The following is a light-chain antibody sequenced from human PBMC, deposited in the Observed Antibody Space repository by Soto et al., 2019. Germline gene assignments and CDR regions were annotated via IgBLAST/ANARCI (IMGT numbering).Light chain of an antibody. J-gene: IGKJ3*01. CDR2: ATS. Sequence: IQLTQSPSSLSASVGDRVTITCRASQGISSYLAWYQQKPGEAPKLLIFATSTLQSGVPSRFSGSGSGTDFTFTISSLQPEDFATYFCQQVNSYPLSFGPGTKVDIK. V-gene: IGKV1-9*01. CDR1: QGISSY. CDR3: QQVNSYPLS.